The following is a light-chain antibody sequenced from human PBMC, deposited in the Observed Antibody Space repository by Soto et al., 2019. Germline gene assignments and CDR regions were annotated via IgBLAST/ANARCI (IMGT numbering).Light chain of an antibody. CDR3: QQRSNWPPTWT. J-gene: IGKJ1*01. Sequence: EIVLSQSPATLSWSTGERATLSCRASQSVSSYLAWYQHIPGQAPRLLIYDASKRATGIPARFSGSGSGTDFTLTISSLEPEDFAVYYCQQRSNWPPTWTFGQGTKVEVK. CDR1: QSVSSY. V-gene: IGKV3-11*01. CDR2: DAS.